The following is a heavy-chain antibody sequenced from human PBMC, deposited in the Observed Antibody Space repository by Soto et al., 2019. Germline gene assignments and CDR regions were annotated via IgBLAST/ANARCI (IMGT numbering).Heavy chain of an antibody. CDR1: GYTFTSYA. D-gene: IGHD2-15*01. Sequence: VKVSCKASGYTFTSYAMHWVRQAPGQRLEWMGWINAGNGNTKYSQKFQGRVTITRDTSASTAYMELSSLRSEDTAVYYCARAGYCSGGSCYYNWFDPWGQGTLVTVSS. V-gene: IGHV1-3*01. J-gene: IGHJ5*02. CDR3: ARAGYCSGGSCYYNWFDP. CDR2: INAGNGNT.